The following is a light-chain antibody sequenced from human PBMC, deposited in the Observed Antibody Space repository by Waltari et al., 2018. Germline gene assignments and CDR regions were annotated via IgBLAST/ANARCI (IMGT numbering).Light chain of an antibody. CDR1: STDVGGYGY. CDR2: EVS. V-gene: IGLV2-14*01. Sequence: QSALTQPASVSGSPGQSVSISCTGTSTDVGGYGYVSWYQQFPGKAPKLMSYEVSYRPSGGSSRFSGSKAGNTASLTISGLQAEDEAVYYCSSHTSTVPHVCGTGTKVTVV. CDR3: SSHTSTVPHV. J-gene: IGLJ1*01.